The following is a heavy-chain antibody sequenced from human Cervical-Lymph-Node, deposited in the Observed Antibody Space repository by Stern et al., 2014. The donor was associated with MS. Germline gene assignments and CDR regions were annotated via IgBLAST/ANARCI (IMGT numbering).Heavy chain of an antibody. CDR3: ARQPTAWASDV. CDR2: IYPGDSET. J-gene: IGHJ4*02. D-gene: IGHD2-21*02. CDR1: GFKFSIYW. V-gene: IGHV5-51*01. Sequence: EVKLVESGAELIRPGESLKLSCKGSGFKFSIYWMAGGRQMPGKGLEWMGIIYPGDSETRYSTYFPGRGHMAADKSARTDELQWSTLNASVTAMYFCARQPTAWASDVWGQGTLVTVSS.